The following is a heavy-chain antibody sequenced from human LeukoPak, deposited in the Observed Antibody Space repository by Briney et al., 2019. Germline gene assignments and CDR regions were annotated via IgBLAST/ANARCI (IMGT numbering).Heavy chain of an antibody. D-gene: IGHD1-26*01. Sequence: GGSLRLSCAASGFTFSDHWMHWVRQAPGKGLVWVSRINSDGSSTSYADSVKGRFTISRDNAKNTLYLQMNSLRAEDTAVYYCARGPSGGRYYVGDYWGQGTLVTVPS. V-gene: IGHV3-74*01. J-gene: IGHJ4*02. CDR1: GFTFSDHW. CDR2: INSDGSST. CDR3: ARGPSGGRYYVGDY.